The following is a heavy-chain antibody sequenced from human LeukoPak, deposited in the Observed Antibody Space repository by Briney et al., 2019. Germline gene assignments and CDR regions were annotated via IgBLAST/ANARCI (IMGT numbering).Heavy chain of an antibody. CDR2: ISAYNGNT. J-gene: IGHJ6*03. CDR1: GYTFTSYG. D-gene: IGHD3-22*01. V-gene: IGHV1-18*01. CDR3: ARASSGPNYCYYYMDV. Sequence: ASVKVSCKASGYTFTSYGISWVRQAPGQGLEWMGWISAYNGNTNYAQKLQGRVTMTTDTSTSTAYMELRSLRSDDTAVYYCARASSGPNYCYYYMDVWGKGTTVTVSS.